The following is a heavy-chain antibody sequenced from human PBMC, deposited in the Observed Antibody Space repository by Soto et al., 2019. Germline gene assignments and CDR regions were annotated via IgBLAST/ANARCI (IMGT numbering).Heavy chain of an antibody. CDR3: AKDPPVGDVLRFLQCFCFDP. Sequence: HPGGSLRLSCAASGFTCRSYAMSWVRQAPGKGLDWVSAISGSGGSTYYADSVNGRFTISRDNSKNTLYLQMNSLRAEDTAVYYCAKDPPVGDVLRFLQCFCFDPRGQGPLVTVS. J-gene: IGHJ5*02. V-gene: IGHV3-23*01. CDR1: GFTCRSYA. CDR2: ISGSGGST. D-gene: IGHD3-3*01.